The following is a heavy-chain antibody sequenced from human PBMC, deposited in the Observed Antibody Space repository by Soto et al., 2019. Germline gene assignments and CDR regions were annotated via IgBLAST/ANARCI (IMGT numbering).Heavy chain of an antibody. J-gene: IGHJ4*02. V-gene: IGHV1-18*01. D-gene: IGHD2-15*01. CDR3: AVLGWGYCSGGSRPDY. CDR2: ISAYNGNT. CDR1: GYTFTSYG. Sequence: ASVKVSCKASGYTFTSYGISWVRQAPGQGLEWMGWISAYNGNTNYAQKLQGRVTMTTDTSTSTAYMELRSLRSDDTAVYYCAVLGWGYCSGGSRPDYWGQGTLVTVSS.